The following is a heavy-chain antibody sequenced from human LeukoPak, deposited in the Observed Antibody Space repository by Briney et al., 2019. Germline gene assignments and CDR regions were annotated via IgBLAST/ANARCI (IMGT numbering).Heavy chain of an antibody. CDR1: GYSISSGYY. CDR3: ARHIVVVSAPFDY. D-gene: IGHD2-2*01. J-gene: IGHJ4*02. Sequence: SETLSLTCTVSGYSISSGYYWGWIRQPPGKGLEWIATIYHSGSAYYNPSLKSRVTISVDTSKNQFSLILSSVTAADTAVYYCARHIVVVSAPFDYWGQGTLVTVSS. V-gene: IGHV4-38-2*02. CDR2: IYHSGSA.